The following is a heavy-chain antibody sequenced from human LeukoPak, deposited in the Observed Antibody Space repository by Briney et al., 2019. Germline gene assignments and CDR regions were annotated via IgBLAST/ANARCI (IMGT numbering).Heavy chain of an antibody. D-gene: IGHD3-3*01. CDR3: ARVIGDYYYYYMDV. CDR2: INHSGTT. Sequence: SETLSLTCAVSGGSFSGYYWSWIRQPPGKGLEWIGEINHSGTTNYNPSLKSRVTISVDTSKNQFSLKLSSVTAADTAVYYCARVIGDYYYYYMDVWGKGTTVTVSS. J-gene: IGHJ6*03. V-gene: IGHV4-34*01. CDR1: GGSFSGYY.